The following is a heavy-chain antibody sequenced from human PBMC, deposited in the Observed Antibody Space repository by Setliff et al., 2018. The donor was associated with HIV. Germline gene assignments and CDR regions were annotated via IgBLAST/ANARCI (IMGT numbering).Heavy chain of an antibody. Sequence: PSETLSLTCTVSGGSITRTPYYWGWIRQPPGKGLEWIGFIYNTETTNYNPSLKSRVTISLDTSKNQFSLKLTSLTAADTAVYYCARGGTSSNWFDPWGQGTLVTVSS. J-gene: IGHJ5*02. CDR3: ARGGTSSNWFDP. CDR1: GGSITRTPYY. D-gene: IGHD2-2*01. V-gene: IGHV4-39*07. CDR2: IYNTETT.